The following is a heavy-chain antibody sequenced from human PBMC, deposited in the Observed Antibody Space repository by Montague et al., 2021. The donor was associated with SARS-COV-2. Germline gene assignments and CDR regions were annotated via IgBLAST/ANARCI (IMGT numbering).Heavy chain of an antibody. CDR2: IDWDDDK. Sequence: PALVKPTQTLTLTCTFSGFSLSTSGMCVSWIRQPPGKALEWLALIDWDDDKYYSTSLRTSLTISKDTSKNQVVLTTTNMDPVDTATYYCARIWGATRGDAFDIGGQGTMGTGSS. CDR3: ARIWGATRGDAFDI. CDR1: GFSLSTSGMC. J-gene: IGHJ3*02. V-gene: IGHV2-70*01. D-gene: IGHD1-26*01.